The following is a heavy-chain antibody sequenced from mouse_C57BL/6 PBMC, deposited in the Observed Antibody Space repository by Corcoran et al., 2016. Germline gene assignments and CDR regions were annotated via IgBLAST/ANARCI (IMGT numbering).Heavy chain of an antibody. D-gene: IGHD1-1*01. V-gene: IGHV9-3*01. J-gene: IGHJ1*03. CDR2: INTYSGVP. CDR3: ARWITTVVAPRWYFDV. CDR1: GYTFTTYG. Sequence: QIQLVQSGPELKKPGGTVKISCKAAGYTFTTYGMSWVKQAPGKGLKWMGWINTYSGVPTYADDFKGRFAFSLETSASTAYLQINNLKNEDTATYFCARWITTVVAPRWYFDVWGTGTTVTVSS.